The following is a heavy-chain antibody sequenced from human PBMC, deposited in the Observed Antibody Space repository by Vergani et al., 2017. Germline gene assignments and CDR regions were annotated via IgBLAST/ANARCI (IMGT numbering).Heavy chain of an antibody. CDR1: GSTFSSYA. D-gene: IGHD5-12*01. CDR2: IGTAGDT. J-gene: IGHJ4*02. Sequence: EVQLVESGGGLVQPGGSLRLSCAASGSTFSSYAMNWVRQAPGKGLEWVSAIGTAGDTYYPGSVKGRFTISRDNSKNTLHLQMNSLRADDTAVYYCTKGSRGYTGYFFDYWGQGTLATVSS. V-gene: IGHV3-23*04. CDR3: TKGSRGYTGYFFDY.